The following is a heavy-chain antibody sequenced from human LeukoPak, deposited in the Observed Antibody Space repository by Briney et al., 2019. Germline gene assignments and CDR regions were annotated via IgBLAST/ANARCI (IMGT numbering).Heavy chain of an antibody. CDR3: AREVGSNSSPDWFDP. CDR1: GGTFSSYA. CDR2: IIPIFGTA. J-gene: IGHJ5*02. D-gene: IGHD6-6*01. V-gene: IGHV1-69*06. Sequence: SVKVSCKASGGTFSSYAISWVRQAPGQGLEWMGGIIPIFGTANYAQKFQGRVTITADKSTSTAYMELRSLRSEDTAVYYCAREVGSNSSPDWFDPWGQGTLVIVSS.